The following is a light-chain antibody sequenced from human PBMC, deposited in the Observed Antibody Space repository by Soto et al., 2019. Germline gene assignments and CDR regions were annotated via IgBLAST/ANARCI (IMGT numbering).Light chain of an antibody. V-gene: IGLV2-14*01. CDR3: SSYASSSILV. CDR1: SSDVGGYDY. J-gene: IGLJ2*01. Sequence: QSALTQPASVSGSPGQSITISCTGTSSDVGGYDYVSWYQQHPGKVPKLMIYEVSSRPSGVSNRFSGSKSGNTASLTISGLQAEDEADYYCSSYASSSILVFGGGTKLTVL. CDR2: EVS.